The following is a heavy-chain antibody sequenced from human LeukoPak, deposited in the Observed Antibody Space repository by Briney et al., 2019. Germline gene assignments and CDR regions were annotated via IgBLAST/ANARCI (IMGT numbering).Heavy chain of an antibody. J-gene: IGHJ4*02. V-gene: IGHV1-2*02. CDR1: GYTFTDYY. CDR3: ARALRRDSSYYEGY. D-gene: IGHD1-26*01. CDR2: INPYSGGT. Sequence: ASAKVSCKASGYTFTDYYMHWVRQAPGQGPEWMGWINPYSGGTNYARTFQGRVTVTRDTSINTAYMELTTLTSDDTAVYYCARALRRDSSYYEGYWGQGTLVTVSS.